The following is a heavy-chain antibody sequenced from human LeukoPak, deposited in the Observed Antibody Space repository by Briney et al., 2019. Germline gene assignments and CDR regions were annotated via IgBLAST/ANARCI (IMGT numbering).Heavy chain of an antibody. CDR2: VYYSGST. J-gene: IGHJ6*03. CDR3: ARGGAVGNYHSMDV. V-gene: IGHV4-59*08. Sequence: PSETLSLTCTVSGGSISSYYWSWIRQPPGKGLEWIGYVYYSGSTKYNPSLKSRVTMSVDTSKNQFSLKVTSVTAADTAVYYCARGGAVGNYHSMDVWGKGTTVIVSS. CDR1: GGSISSYY. D-gene: IGHD3-16*01.